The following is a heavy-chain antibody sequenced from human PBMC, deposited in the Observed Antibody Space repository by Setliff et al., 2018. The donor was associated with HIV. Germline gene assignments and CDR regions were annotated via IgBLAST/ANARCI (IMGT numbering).Heavy chain of an antibody. J-gene: IGHJ6*03. CDR1: RGTFRNSA. V-gene: IGHV1-69*05. D-gene: IGHD3-10*01. CDR2: IITLFGEA. CDR3: AREGKFRYYYYMDV. Sequence: GASVKVSCKASRGTFRNSAINWVRQAPGQGLVWMGGIITLFGEANYAQEFQGRVTITRDTSASTAYMELSSLRSEDTAVYYCAREGKFRYYYYMDVWGKGTTVTVSS.